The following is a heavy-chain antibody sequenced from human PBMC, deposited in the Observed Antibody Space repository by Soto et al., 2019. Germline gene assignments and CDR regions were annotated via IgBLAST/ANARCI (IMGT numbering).Heavy chain of an antibody. D-gene: IGHD3-3*01. Sequence: PSETLSLTCTVSGGSISSGGYYWTWIRQHPGEGLEWIGYIYHTGNTYYNPSLKSRVTISLDTSKNQFSLKLSSVTAADTAVYYCARGRRYDFWSGGGRKNWFDPWGQGTLVTVSS. J-gene: IGHJ5*02. CDR3: ARGRRYDFWSGGGRKNWFDP. CDR2: IYHTGNT. V-gene: IGHV4-31*03. CDR1: GGSISSGGYY.